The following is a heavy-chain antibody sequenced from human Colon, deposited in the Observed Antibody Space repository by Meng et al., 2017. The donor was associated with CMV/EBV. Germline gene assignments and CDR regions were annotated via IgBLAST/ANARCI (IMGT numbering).Heavy chain of an antibody. D-gene: IGHD2-2*01. J-gene: IGHJ5*02. V-gene: IGHV3-21*06. CDR2: ISSAGIYT. CDR1: GFSFSIDS. CDR3: SRGQDFVVVPTPKNFFDP. Sequence: GESLKISCAASGFSFSIDSMNWVRQAPGKGLEWVATISSAGIYTYYAASVKGRFTISRDNAKSTVYLQMSSLRAEDTAVYYCSRGQDFVVVPTPKNFFDPWGQGTLVTVSS.